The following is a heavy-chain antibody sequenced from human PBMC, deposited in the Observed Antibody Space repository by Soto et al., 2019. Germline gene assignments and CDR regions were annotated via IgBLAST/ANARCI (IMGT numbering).Heavy chain of an antibody. J-gene: IGHJ2*01. V-gene: IGHV1-69*12. CDR2: IIPIFGTA. D-gene: IGHD2-2*01. CDR1: GGTFSSYA. Sequence: QVQLVQSGAEVKKPGSSVKVSCTASGGTFSSYAISWVRQAPGQGLEWMGGIIPIFGTANYAQKFQGRVTSTADESTSTAYMELSSLRSEDTAVYYCAREDRVLLVPAAPYWYFDLWGRGNLVTVSS. CDR3: AREDRVLLVPAAPYWYFDL.